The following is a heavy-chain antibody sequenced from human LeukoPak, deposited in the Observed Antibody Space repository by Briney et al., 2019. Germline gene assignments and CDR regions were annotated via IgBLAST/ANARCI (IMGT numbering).Heavy chain of an antibody. CDR1: GSSFSTYA. J-gene: IGHJ6*03. D-gene: IGHD3-10*01. CDR3: ARDHLSMVRGVIIAYYFYYMDV. CDR2: ISVSGRNT. V-gene: IGHV3-64*01. Sequence: GGSLRLSCAASGSSFSTYAMHWVRQAPGKGLEYVSGISVSGRNTYYANSVKGRFTVSRDNSKNTLYLQMGGLRAEDTAVYYCARDHLSMVRGVIIAYYFYYMDVWGKGTTVTVS.